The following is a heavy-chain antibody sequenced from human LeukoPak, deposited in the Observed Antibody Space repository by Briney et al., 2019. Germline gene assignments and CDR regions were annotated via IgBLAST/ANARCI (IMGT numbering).Heavy chain of an antibody. J-gene: IGHJ5*02. CDR1: GYSISSGYY. V-gene: IGHV4-38-2*01. CDR2: IYHSGST. D-gene: IGHD2-2*01. CDR3: AMEVVPAAMWSLHWFDP. Sequence: PSETLSLTCAVSGYSISSGYYWDWIRQPPGKGLEWIGSIYHSGSTYYNPSLKSRVTISVDTSKNQFSLKLSSVTAADTAVYYCAMEVVPAAMWSLHWFDPWGQGTLVTVSS.